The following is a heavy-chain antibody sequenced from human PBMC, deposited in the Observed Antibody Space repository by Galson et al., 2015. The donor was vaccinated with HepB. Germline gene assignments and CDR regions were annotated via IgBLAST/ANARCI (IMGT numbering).Heavy chain of an antibody. J-gene: IGHJ6*02. Sequence: SVKVSCKASGGTFSSYAISWVRQAPGQGLEWMGGIIPIFGTANYAQKFQGRVTITADESTSTAYMELSSLRSEDTAVYYCARDRGPVVRSYYYYYGMDVWGQGTTVTVSS. D-gene: IGHD4-23*01. CDR1: GGTFSSYA. CDR2: IIPIFGTA. V-gene: IGHV1-69*13. CDR3: ARDRGPVVRSYYYYYGMDV.